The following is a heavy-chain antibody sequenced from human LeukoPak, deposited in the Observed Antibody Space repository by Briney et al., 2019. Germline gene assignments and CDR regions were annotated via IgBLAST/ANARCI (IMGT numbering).Heavy chain of an antibody. V-gene: IGHV3-21*01. J-gene: IGHJ6*04. CDR1: GFTFSSYS. Sequence: TGGSLRLSCAASGFTFSSYSMNWVLQAPGKGLEWVSSISSSSSYIYYADSVKGRFTISRDNAKNSLYLQMNSLRAEDTAVYYCAELGITMIGGVWGKGTTVTISS. CDR3: AELGITMIGGV. CDR2: ISSSSSYI. D-gene: IGHD3-10*02.